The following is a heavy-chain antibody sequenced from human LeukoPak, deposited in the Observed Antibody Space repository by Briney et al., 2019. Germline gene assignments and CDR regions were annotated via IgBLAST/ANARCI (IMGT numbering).Heavy chain of an antibody. CDR2: IYYSGRT. Sequence: SETLSLTCTVSAGSISSSNYYWGWLRQPPGKGLEWVGSIYYSGRTYYNPSLKSRVTISVDTSKKQFSLKLSPVTAADTAVYYCARGRPDGSGSYYKFDPWGQGTLVTVSS. J-gene: IGHJ5*02. V-gene: IGHV4-39*01. CDR3: ARGRPDGSGSYYKFDP. D-gene: IGHD3-10*01. CDR1: AGSISSSNYY.